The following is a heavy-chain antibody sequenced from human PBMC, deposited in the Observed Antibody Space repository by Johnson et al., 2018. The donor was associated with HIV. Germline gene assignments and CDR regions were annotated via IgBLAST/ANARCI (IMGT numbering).Heavy chain of an antibody. CDR3: AKSSPPGLAPLGG. D-gene: IGHD6-19*01. J-gene: IGHJ3*01. Sequence: QLVESGGGVVQPGRSLRLSCAASGFTFSSYAMHWVRQAPAKGLEWVAVISYDGSHKYYADSVKGRFTVSRDNSKNTLYLQMNSLRAEDTAVYYCAKSSPPGLAPLGGWGQGTMVTVSS. V-gene: IGHV3-30-3*02. CDR1: GFTFSSYA. CDR2: ISYDGSHK.